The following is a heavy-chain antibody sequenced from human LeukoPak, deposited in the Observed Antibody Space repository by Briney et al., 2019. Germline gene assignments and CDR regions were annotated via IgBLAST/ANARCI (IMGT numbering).Heavy chain of an antibody. Sequence: ASVKVSCKVSGYTLTELSMHWVRQAPGKGLEWMGGFDPEDGETIYAQKFQGRVTMTEDPSTGTAYMELSSLRSEDTAVYYCAAGTFYSLTTVYWGQGTLVTVSS. J-gene: IGHJ4*02. V-gene: IGHV1-24*01. D-gene: IGHD2/OR15-2a*01. CDR3: AAGTFYSLTTVY. CDR1: GYTLTELS. CDR2: FDPEDGET.